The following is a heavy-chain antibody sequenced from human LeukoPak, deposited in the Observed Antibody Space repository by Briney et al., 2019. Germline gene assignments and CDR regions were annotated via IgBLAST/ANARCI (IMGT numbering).Heavy chain of an antibody. CDR3: ASRLERRSDYYYYYMDV. CDR1: GFTFDVYG. V-gene: IGHV3-20*04. J-gene: IGHJ6*03. Sequence: GGSLRLSCAASGFTFDVYGMTWGRHAPGEGVEWVSGINWNGGSTGYADSVKGRFTISRDNAKNSLYLQMNSLRAEDTALYYCASRLERRSDYYYYYMDVWGKGTTVTVSS. D-gene: IGHD1-1*01. CDR2: INWNGGST.